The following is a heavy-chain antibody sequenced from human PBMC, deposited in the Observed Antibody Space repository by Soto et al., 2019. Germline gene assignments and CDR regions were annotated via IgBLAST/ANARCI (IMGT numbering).Heavy chain of an antibody. CDR2: IHHNGRV. CDR3: ARGRGYCAGGDCLNWLDP. Sequence: SETLSLTCAVYGGSFSDYYWSGIRQPPGKGLEWIGEIHHNGRVNYNPSLKSRVSISVDTSKSQSSLKLNSVTAADTAVYYCARGRGYCAGGDCLNWLDPWGQGTLVTVSS. V-gene: IGHV4-34*01. CDR1: GGSFSDYY. J-gene: IGHJ5*02. D-gene: IGHD2-8*02.